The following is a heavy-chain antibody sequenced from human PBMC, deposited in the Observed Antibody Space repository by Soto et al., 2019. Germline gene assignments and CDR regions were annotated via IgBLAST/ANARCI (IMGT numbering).Heavy chain of an antibody. D-gene: IGHD4-4*01. Sequence: GSLRRSCGVSGXTLTSNGVSWVRQAPGKGLEWVSAISPNGQGIWYADSVKGRFTISRDISRKTVFLQMDSQRAEDTDVYYRAKDRQYPRDYFHYWGQGTLGTVSS. V-gene: IGHV3-23*01. CDR3: AKDRQYPRDYFHY. J-gene: IGHJ4*02. CDR1: GXTLTSNG. CDR2: ISPNGQGI.